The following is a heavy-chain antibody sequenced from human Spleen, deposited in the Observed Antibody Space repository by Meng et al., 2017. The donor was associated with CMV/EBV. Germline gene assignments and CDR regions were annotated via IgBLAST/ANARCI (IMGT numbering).Heavy chain of an antibody. CDR3: ARGGCSTTCFSY. J-gene: IGHJ4*02. CDR2: ISYDGTTQ. CDR1: GFTFSSFT. D-gene: IGHD2-2*01. Sequence: GGSLRLSCAASGFTFSSFTMNWVRQAPGKGLEWVTIISYDGTTQYYADSVKGRFTISRDNSKNTVYLQMNSLRAEDTAVYYCARGGCSTTCFSYWGQGTLVTVSS. V-gene: IGHV3-30-3*01.